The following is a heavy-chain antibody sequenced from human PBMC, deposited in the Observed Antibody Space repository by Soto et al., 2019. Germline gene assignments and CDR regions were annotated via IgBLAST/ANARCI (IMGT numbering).Heavy chain of an antibody. V-gene: IGHV1-2*02. Sequence: QVQLVQSGAEVKKPGASVKVSCKASGYPLTAKYLHWVRQAPGQGLEWMGWINPSSGRTTEAQKFRGRVTMTRDTSISAAYMELSRLTSDDTAVYYCAKGGSSWTEWFYTWGQGTLGTVSS. CDR3: AKGGSSWTEWFYT. D-gene: IGHD6-13*01. CDR2: INPSSGRT. J-gene: IGHJ5*02. CDR1: GYPLTAKY.